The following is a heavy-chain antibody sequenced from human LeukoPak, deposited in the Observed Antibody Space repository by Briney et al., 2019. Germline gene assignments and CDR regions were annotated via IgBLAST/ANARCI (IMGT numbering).Heavy chain of an antibody. J-gene: IGHJ3*02. CDR2: IYYSGST. CDR1: GGSISSYY. CDR3: ARTFPSSWYGGGAFDI. V-gene: IGHV4-59*01. D-gene: IGHD6-13*01. Sequence: TPSETLSLTCTVSGGSISSYYWSWTRQPPGKGLEWIGYIYYSGSTNYNPSLKSRVTISVDTSKNQFSLKLSSVTAADTAVYYCARTFPSSWYGGGAFDIWGQGTMVTVSS.